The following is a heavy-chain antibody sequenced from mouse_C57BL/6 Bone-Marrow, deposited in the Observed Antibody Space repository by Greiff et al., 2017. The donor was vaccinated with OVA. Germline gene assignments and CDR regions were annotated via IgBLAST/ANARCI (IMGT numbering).Heavy chain of an antibody. CDR3: ARGGYYGSSPRFAY. D-gene: IGHD1-1*01. J-gene: IGHJ3*01. Sequence: VQLQQSGAELVRPGTSVKMSCKASGYTFTNYWIGWAKQRPGHGLEWIGDIYPGGGYTNYNEKFKGKATLTADKSSSTAYMQFSSLTSEDSAIYYCARGGYYGSSPRFAYWGQGTLVTVSA. V-gene: IGHV1-63*01. CDR2: IYPGGGYT. CDR1: GYTFTNYW.